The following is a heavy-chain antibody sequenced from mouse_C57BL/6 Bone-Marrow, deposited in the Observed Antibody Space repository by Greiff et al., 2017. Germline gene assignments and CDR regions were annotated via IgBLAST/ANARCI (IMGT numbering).Heavy chain of an antibody. CDR1: GFTFNTYA. CDR3: VRRICYYGSIDWYYAMDY. J-gene: IGHJ4*01. V-gene: IGHV10-3*01. Sequence: EVKLVESGGGLVQPKGSLKLSCAASGFTFNTYAMHWVRQAPGKGLEWVARLRSKSSNYATYYTVSVKARFTISRAYTQRLLYLQMNNLKTEDTAKYYCVRRICYYGSIDWYYAMDYWGQGTSVTVSS. D-gene: IGHD1-1*01. CDR2: LRSKSSNYAT.